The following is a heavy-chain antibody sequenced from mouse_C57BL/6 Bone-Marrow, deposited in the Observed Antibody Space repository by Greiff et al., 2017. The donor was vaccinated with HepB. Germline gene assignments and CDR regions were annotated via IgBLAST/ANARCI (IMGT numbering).Heavy chain of an antibody. CDR2: INPSSGYT. Sequence: VQLQQSGAELARPGASVKMSCKASGYTFTSYTMHWVKQRPGQGLEWIGYINPSSGYTKYNQKFKDKATLTADKSSSTAYMQLSSLTSEDSAVYYCARTRLLHYYAMDYWGQGTSVTVSS. CDR1: GYTFTSYT. V-gene: IGHV1-4*01. CDR3: ARTRLLHYYAMDY. J-gene: IGHJ4*01. D-gene: IGHD2-3*01.